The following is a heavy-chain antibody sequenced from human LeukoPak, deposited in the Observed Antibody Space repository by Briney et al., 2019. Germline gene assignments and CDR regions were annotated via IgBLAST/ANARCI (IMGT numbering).Heavy chain of an antibody. V-gene: IGHV1-18*01. Sequence: GASVTVSFKASGYTFTSYGISWVRQAPGQGLEWMGWISAYNGNTNYAQKLQGRVTMTTDTSTSTAYMELRSLRSDDTAVYYCARDSSSGWYSYCYGMDVWGQGTTVTVSS. CDR3: ARDSSSGWYSYCYGMDV. CDR1: GYTFTSYG. D-gene: IGHD6-19*01. CDR2: ISAYNGNT. J-gene: IGHJ6*02.